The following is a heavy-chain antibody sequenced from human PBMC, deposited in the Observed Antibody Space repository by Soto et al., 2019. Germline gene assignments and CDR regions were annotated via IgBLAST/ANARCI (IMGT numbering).Heavy chain of an antibody. CDR3: ARRSNRYYHLDY. V-gene: IGHV4-30-2*01. J-gene: IGHJ4*02. Sequence: SETLSLTCAVSGGSISSGGYSWSWIRQPPGKGLEWIGYIYHSGSTYYNPSLKSRVTISVDRSKNQFSLKPSSVTAADTAVYYCARRSNRYYHLDYWGQGTLVTVSS. D-gene: IGHD1-26*01. CDR1: GGSISSGGYS. CDR2: IYHSGST.